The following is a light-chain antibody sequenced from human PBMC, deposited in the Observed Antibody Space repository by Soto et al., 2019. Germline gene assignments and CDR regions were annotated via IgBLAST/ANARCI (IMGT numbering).Light chain of an antibody. J-gene: IGKJ2*01. V-gene: IGKV1-39*01. CDR2: AAS. CDR1: QSISSY. Sequence: DIQMTQSPSSLSASVGDRVTITCRASQSISSYLNWYQQKPGRAPKLLISAASSLQSGVPSYFSGSGSGTDFTLTISSLQPEDFATYYCQQSYSTPRTFGQGTKLEIK. CDR3: QQSYSTPRT.